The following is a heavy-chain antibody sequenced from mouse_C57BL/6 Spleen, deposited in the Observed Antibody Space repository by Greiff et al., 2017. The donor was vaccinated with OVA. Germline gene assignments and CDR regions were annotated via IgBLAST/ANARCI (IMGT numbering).Heavy chain of an antibody. J-gene: IGHJ2*01. V-gene: IGHV5-4*01. CDR3: ARDMDYGSSYGY. CDR2: ISDGGSYT. Sequence: EVQLQESGGGLVKPGGSLKLSCAASGFTFSSYAMSWVRQTPEKRLEWVATISDGGSYTYYPDNVKGRFTISRDNAKNNLYLQMSHLKSEDTAMYYCARDMDYGSSYGYWGQGTTLTVSS. D-gene: IGHD1-1*01. CDR1: GFTFSSYA.